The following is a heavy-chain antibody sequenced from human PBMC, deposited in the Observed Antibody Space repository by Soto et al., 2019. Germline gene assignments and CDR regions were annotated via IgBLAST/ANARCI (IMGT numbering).Heavy chain of an antibody. CDR3: ARSIVVVTVLDY. CDR1: GYTFTSYA. J-gene: IGHJ4*02. V-gene: IGHV1-3*01. Sequence: GASVKVSCKASGYTFTSYAMHWVRQAPGQRLEWMGWINAGNGNTKYSQKFQGRVTITRDTSASTAYMELSSLRSEDTAVYYCARSIVVVTVLDYWGQGTLVTVSS. D-gene: IGHD2-21*02. CDR2: INAGNGNT.